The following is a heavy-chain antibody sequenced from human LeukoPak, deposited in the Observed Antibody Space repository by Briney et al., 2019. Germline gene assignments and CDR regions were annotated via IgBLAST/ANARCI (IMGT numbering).Heavy chain of an antibody. CDR3: ARDPSFDDVWGGYRDYYYMDV. Sequence: PGRSLRLSCAASGFTFRNYYMHWVSQAPGKELVWVSHINSDGSSTTYADSVKGRFTISRDNAKNTLYLQMNSLRAEDTAVYYCARDPSFDDVWGGYRDYYYMDVWGKGTTVTVSS. V-gene: IGHV3-74*01. J-gene: IGHJ6*03. CDR2: INSDGSST. D-gene: IGHD3-16*02. CDR1: GFTFRNYY.